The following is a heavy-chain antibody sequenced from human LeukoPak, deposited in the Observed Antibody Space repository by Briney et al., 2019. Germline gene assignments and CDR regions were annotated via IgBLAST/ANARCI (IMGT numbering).Heavy chain of an antibody. CDR3: ARDDWVLRYFDS. CDR1: GGSISSYY. CDR2: IYYSGST. J-gene: IGHJ4*02. Sequence: SSETLSLTCTVSGGSISSYYWSWIRQPPGKGLEWIGYIYYSGSTNYNPSLKSRVTISVDTSKNQFSLKLSSVTAADTAVYYCARDDWVLRYFDSWGQGTLVTVSS. D-gene: IGHD3-9*01. V-gene: IGHV4-59*01.